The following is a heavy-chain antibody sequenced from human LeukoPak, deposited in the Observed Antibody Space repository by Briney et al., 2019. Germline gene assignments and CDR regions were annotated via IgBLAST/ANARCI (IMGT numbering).Heavy chain of an antibody. CDR2: IRYDGSIQ. D-gene: IGHD2/OR15-2a*01. Sequence: PGGSLRLSCAASGFTFSGYGMHWVRQAPGEGLEWVTYIRYDGSIQYYADSVRGRFTISRDNSKSTLSLQMNSLRAEDTAIYYCATYRQVLLSFESWGQGTLVTVSS. CDR1: GFTFSGYG. J-gene: IGHJ4*02. CDR3: ATYRQVLLSFES. V-gene: IGHV3-30*02.